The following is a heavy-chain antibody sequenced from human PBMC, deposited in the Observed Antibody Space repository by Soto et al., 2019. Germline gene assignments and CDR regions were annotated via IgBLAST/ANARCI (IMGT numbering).Heavy chain of an antibody. CDR2: ISSSSSYI. J-gene: IGHJ4*02. V-gene: IGHV3-21*01. Sequence: GGSLRLSCAASGFTFSSYSMNWVRQAPGKGLEWVSSISSSSSYIYYADSVKGRFTISRDNAKNSLYLQMNSLRAEDTAVYYCARAPRGAAPKLYYFDYWGQGTLVTVSS. CDR3: ARAPRGAAPKLYYFDY. D-gene: IGHD3-10*01. CDR1: GFTFSSYS.